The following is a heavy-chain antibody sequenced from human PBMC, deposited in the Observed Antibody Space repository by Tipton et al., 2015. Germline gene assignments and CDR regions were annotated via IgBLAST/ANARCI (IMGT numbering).Heavy chain of an antibody. CDR3: ARDLEHGMDV. J-gene: IGHJ6*02. CDR1: GGSVSSGSYY. Sequence: GLVKPSGTLSLTCTVSGGSVSSGSYYWSWIRQPPGKGLEWIGYISFSDTTHYNPSLKSRITISLNTSKNQFSLKMSSVTAADTAVYFCARDLEHGMDVWGQGTTVTVS. V-gene: IGHV4-61*01. CDR2: ISFSDTT.